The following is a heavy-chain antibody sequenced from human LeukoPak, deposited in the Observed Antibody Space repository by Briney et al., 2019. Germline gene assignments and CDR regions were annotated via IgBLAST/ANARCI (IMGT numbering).Heavy chain of an antibody. CDR3: ARRTVVVPAERAPYYYYGMDV. CDR2: ISTYSGNP. CDR1: GYTFTRNG. V-gene: IGHV1-18*01. Sequence: ASVKVSCKASGYTFTRNGISWVRQAPGQGLEWRGWISTYSGNPIYAQKVQGRVTITRDTSASTAYMELSSLRSEDTAVYYCARRTVVVPAERAPYYYYGMDVWGQGTTVTVSS. J-gene: IGHJ6*02. D-gene: IGHD2-2*01.